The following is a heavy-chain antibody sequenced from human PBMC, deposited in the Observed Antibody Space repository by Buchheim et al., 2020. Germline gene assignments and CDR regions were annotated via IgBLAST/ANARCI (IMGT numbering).Heavy chain of an antibody. V-gene: IGHV4-34*01. CDR3: ARSSYGDYEGNWFDP. CDR2: INHSGST. CDR1: GGSFSGYY. J-gene: IGHJ5*02. Sequence: QVQLQQWGAGLLKPSETLSLTCAVYGGSFSGYYWSWIRQPPGKGLEWIGEINHSGSTNYNPSLKSRVTISVDTSKNQFSLKLSSVTAADTAVYYCARSSYGDYEGNWFDPWGQGTL. D-gene: IGHD4-17*01.